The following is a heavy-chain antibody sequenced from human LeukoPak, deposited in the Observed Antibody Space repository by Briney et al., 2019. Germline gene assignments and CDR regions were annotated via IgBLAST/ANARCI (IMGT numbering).Heavy chain of an antibody. J-gene: IGHJ4*02. Sequence: PGGSLRLSCAASGFTFSSYAMSWVRQAPGKGLEWVSAISGSGGSTYYADSVKGRFTISRDSSKNTLYLQMNSLRAEDTAVYYCAKDQLAHYYGSGSYYGYWGQGTLVTVSS. V-gene: IGHV3-23*01. CDR3: AKDQLAHYYGSGSYYGY. D-gene: IGHD3-10*01. CDR1: GFTFSSYA. CDR2: ISGSGGST.